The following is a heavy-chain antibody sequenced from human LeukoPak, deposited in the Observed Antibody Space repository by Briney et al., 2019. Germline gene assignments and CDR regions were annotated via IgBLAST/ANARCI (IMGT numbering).Heavy chain of an antibody. J-gene: IGHJ5*02. D-gene: IGHD3-10*01. V-gene: IGHV4-30-2*01. Sequence: PSETLSLTCAGSGGSISSGGYSWSWIRQPPGKGLEWIGYIYDSGNAYYNPSLKSRVTISVDTSKNQFSLKLSSVTAADTAVYYCARDLDYYGSGSYRSDGFDPWGQGTLVTVSS. CDR1: GGSISSGGYS. CDR3: ARDLDYYGSGSYRSDGFDP. CDR2: IYDSGNA.